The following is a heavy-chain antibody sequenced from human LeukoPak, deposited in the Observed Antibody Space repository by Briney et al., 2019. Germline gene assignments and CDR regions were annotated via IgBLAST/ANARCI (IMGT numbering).Heavy chain of an antibody. V-gene: IGHV3-74*01. CDR3: ARALTGGTFES. CDR2: INSVGSST. CDR1: GFTFNSYW. D-gene: IGHD3-16*01. Sequence: GGSLRLSCAASGFTFNSYWMHWVRHTPGKGLVWVSRINSVGSSTTYADSVKGRFTISRDNAKNTLYLQMNSLRGEDTAVYYCARALTGGTFESWGQGTLVTVSS. J-gene: IGHJ4*02.